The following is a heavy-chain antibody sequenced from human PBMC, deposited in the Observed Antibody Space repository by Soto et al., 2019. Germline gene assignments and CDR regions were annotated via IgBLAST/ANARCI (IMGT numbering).Heavy chain of an antibody. V-gene: IGHV3-23*01. J-gene: IGHJ5*02. CDR3: AKEKLVGHSNWFDP. CDR1: GFTFSNYA. Sequence: EVQLLQSGGGLVQPGGSLRLSCAASGFTFSNYAMNWVRQAPGKGLEWVSGIGGSDGSTNYADSVKGRFTISRDNSKNTLYLQLDSLRVEDTAVYYCAKEKLVGHSNWFDPWGQGTLVTVSS. D-gene: IGHD2-2*01. CDR2: IGGSDGST.